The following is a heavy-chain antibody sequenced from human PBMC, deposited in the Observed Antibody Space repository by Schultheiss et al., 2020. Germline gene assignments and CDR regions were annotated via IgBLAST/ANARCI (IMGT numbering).Heavy chain of an antibody. CDR1: GGSISSGGYY. Sequence: SETLSLTCTVSGGSISSGGYYWSWIRQHPGKGLEWIGYIYYSGSTYYNPSLKSRVTISVDTSKNQFSLKLTSVTAADTAVYYCAKDYTVGAETVYYFDSWGQGTLVTVSS. CDR3: AKDYTVGAETVYYFDS. CDR2: IYYSGST. D-gene: IGHD1-26*01. J-gene: IGHJ4*02. V-gene: IGHV4-31*03.